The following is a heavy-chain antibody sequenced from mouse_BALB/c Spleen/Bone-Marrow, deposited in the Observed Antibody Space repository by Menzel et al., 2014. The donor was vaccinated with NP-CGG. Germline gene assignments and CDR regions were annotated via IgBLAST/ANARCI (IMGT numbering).Heavy chain of an antibody. D-gene: IGHD2-1*01. Sequence: EVQLQQSGAELVKPGASVKLSCTASGFNIKDTYMHWVKQRPEQGLDWIGRIDPANGNTKYDPKFQGKATITADISSNAAYLQLSSLTSEDTAVYYCAREDYGNSYAMDYWGQGTSVTVSS. V-gene: IGHV14-3*02. CDR1: GFNIKDTY. J-gene: IGHJ4*01. CDR2: IDPANGNT. CDR3: AREDYGNSYAMDY.